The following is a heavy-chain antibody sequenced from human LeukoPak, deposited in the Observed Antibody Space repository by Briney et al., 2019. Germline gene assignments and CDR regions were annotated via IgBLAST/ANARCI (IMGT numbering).Heavy chain of an antibody. Sequence: PGGFLRLSCAASGFTFSSYAMHWVRQAPGKGLEYVSAISSNGGSTYYANSVKGRFTISRDNSKNTLYLQMGSLRAEDMAVYYCARVRAGYGDYDYWGQGTLVTVSS. V-gene: IGHV3-64*01. J-gene: IGHJ4*02. CDR3: ARVRAGYGDYDY. CDR1: GFTFSSYA. D-gene: IGHD4-17*01. CDR2: ISSNGGST.